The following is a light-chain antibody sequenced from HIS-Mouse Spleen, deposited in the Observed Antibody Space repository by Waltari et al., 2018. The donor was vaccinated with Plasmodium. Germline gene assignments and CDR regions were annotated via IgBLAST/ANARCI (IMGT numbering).Light chain of an antibody. CDR2: WAS. CDR1: QSVLYSSNNKNY. V-gene: IGKV4-1*01. CDR3: QQYYSTPWT. Sequence: DIVMTKSPDSLAVSLGERANINCKSSQSVLYSSNNKNYLAWYQQKPGQPPKLLIYWASTRESGVPDRFSGSGSGTDFTLTISSLQAEDVAVYYCQQYYSTPWTFGQGTKVEIK. J-gene: IGKJ1*01.